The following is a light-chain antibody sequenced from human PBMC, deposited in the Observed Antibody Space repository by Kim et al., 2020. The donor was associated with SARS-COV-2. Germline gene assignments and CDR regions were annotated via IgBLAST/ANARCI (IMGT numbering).Light chain of an antibody. V-gene: IGKV4-1*01. J-gene: IGKJ4*01. Sequence: ATINCKSSQSVSYSSNNKNYLAWYQQKPRQPPKLLIYWASTRESGVPDRFSGSGSGTDFTLTISSLQAEDVAVYYCQQYYGTPLTFGGGTKVDIK. CDR1: QSVSYSSNNKNY. CDR2: WAS. CDR3: QQYYGTPLT.